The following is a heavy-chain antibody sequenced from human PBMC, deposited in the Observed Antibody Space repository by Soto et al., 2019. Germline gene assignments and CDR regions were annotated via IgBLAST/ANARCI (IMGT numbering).Heavy chain of an antibody. CDR3: ARAVGPFDY. J-gene: IGHJ4*02. V-gene: IGHV3-64D*06. D-gene: IGHD1-26*01. Sequence: GGSLRLSCSASGFTFSIYAMHWVRQAPGKGLEYVSSISINGGSTHYADSVKGRFTISRDNSKNTQYLQMSSLRADDTALYYCARAVGPFDYWGQGTLVTVSS. CDR2: ISINGGST. CDR1: GFTFSIYA.